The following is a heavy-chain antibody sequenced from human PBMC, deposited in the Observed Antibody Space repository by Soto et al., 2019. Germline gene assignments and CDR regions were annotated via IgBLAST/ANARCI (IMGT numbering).Heavy chain of an antibody. CDR3: ARAIFGVVLARYCMDV. J-gene: IGHJ6*02. CDR2: IFYSGST. D-gene: IGHD3-3*01. CDR1: GGSISNNDYY. Sequence: QVQLQESGPGLVKPSQTLALTCTVSGGSISNNDYYWSWIRQPPGKGLECIGYIFYSGSTYYNPSLESRITMSVDTSKNQFSLQLSSVTPADTAVYFCARAIFGVVLARYCMDVWGQGTTVTVSS. V-gene: IGHV4-30-4*01.